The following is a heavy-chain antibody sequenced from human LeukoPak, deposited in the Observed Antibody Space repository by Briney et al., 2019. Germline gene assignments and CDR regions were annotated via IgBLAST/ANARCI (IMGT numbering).Heavy chain of an antibody. J-gene: IGHJ4*02. D-gene: IGHD3-16*02. CDR3: ARNQYDYVWGSYRIDY. CDR2: MNPNSGNT. V-gene: IGHV1-8*03. CDR1: GYTFISYD. Sequence: ASVKVSCKASGYTFISYDINWVRQATGQGLEWMGWMNPNSGNTGYAQNFQGRVTITRNTSISTAYMELSSLRSEDTAVYYCARNQYDYVWGSYRIDYWGQGTLVTVSS.